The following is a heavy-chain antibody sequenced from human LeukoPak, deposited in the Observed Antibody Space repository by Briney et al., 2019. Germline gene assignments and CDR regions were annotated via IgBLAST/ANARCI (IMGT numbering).Heavy chain of an antibody. V-gene: IGHV4-34*01. CDR1: GGSFSGYY. CDR2: ITHSGST. D-gene: IGHD6-13*01. J-gene: IGHJ4*02. Sequence: SGTLSLTCALYGGSFSGYYWGWIRQPPGRGLEWIGEITHSGSTNYNPSLKRRVTISVDTSKNQFSLKLSSVTAADTAVYYCARGLAAAGTGYWGQGTLVTVSS. CDR3: ARGLAAAGTGY.